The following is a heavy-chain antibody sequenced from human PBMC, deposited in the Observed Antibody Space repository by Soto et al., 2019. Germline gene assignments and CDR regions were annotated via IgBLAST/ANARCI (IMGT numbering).Heavy chain of an antibody. J-gene: IGHJ4*02. Sequence: SETLSLTCAVYGGSFSGYYWTWIRQPPGTGLEWIGEINHSGSTNYNPSLKSRVTISVDTSKNQFSLKLTSVTAADTAVYYCARGYHDTSGYYFSPLAYWGQGSLVTVSS. CDR1: GGSFSGYY. D-gene: IGHD3-22*01. CDR2: INHSGST. CDR3: ARGYHDTSGYYFSPLAY. V-gene: IGHV4-34*01.